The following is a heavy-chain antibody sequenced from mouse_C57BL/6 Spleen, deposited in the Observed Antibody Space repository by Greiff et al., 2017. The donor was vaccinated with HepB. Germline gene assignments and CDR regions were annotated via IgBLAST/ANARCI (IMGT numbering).Heavy chain of an antibody. CDR3: ARNRAYYGAMDY. Sequence: EVKLMESGGGLVKPGGSLKLSCAASGFTFSDYGMHWVRQAPEKGLEWVAYISSGSSTIYYAATVKGRFTISRDNAKNNLFLQMTSLRSEDTAMYYCARNRAYYGAMDYWGQGTSVTVSS. CDR1: GFTFSDYG. CDR2: ISSGSSTI. V-gene: IGHV5-17*01. J-gene: IGHJ4*01. D-gene: IGHD2-10*01.